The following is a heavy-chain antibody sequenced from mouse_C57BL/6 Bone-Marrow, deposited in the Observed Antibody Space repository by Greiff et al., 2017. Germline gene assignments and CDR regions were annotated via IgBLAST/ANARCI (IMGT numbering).Heavy chain of an antibody. J-gene: IGHJ3*01. CDR1: GFSLTSYG. V-gene: IGHV2-5*01. CDR2: IWRGGST. Sequence: QVQLKESGPGLVQPSQSLSITCTVSGFSLTSYGVHWVRQSPGKGLEWLGVIWRGGSTDYNAAFMSRLSITKDNSKSQVFFKMNSLQADDTAIYYCAKNNDYDEVWFAYWGQGTLVTVSA. D-gene: IGHD2-4*01. CDR3: AKNNDYDEVWFAY.